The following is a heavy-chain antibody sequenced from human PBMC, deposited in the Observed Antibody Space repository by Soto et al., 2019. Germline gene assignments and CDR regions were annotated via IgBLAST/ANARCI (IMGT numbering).Heavy chain of an antibody. D-gene: IGHD4-17*01. CDR1: GGSISNFY. J-gene: IGHJ4*02. CDR3: TRGFGVTTNPPGH. V-gene: IGHV4-59*01. Sequence: QVQLQESGPGLVKPSETLSLTCTVSGGSISNFYWSWIRQPPGKGLEYIGYIHDRGSTAYNPSLEGRFAMSVDTSKSQFSLRLSSVTAEDTAVYYCTRGFGVTTNPPGHWGQGTLVTVSS. CDR2: IHDRGST.